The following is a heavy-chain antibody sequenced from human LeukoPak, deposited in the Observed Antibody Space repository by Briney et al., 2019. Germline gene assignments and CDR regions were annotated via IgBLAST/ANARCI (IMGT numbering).Heavy chain of an antibody. CDR3: ATHGDVYYYYYMDV. J-gene: IGHJ6*03. Sequence: GGSLRLSCAASGFIFSPYWVHWVRQAPGKGLVWVARINPDGSTTNYADSVKGRFTISRDNSKNTLYLQMNSLRAEDTAVYYCATHGDVYYYYYMDVWGKGTTVTVSS. V-gene: IGHV3-74*01. CDR2: INPDGSTT. CDR1: GFIFSPYW.